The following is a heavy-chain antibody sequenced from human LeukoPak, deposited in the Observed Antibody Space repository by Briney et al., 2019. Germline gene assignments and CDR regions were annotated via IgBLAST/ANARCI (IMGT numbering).Heavy chain of an antibody. Sequence: GGSLRLSCAASGFTFSSYAMSWVRQAPGKGLEWVSSVRDRGDSTYYADSVKGRFTISRDTSKNTLYLQMNTLRAEDTAVYYCARTRSAWYYFDYWGQGTLVTVSS. CDR1: GFTFSSYA. CDR2: VRDRGDST. CDR3: ARTRSAWYYFDY. D-gene: IGHD6-19*01. V-gene: IGHV3-23*01. J-gene: IGHJ4*02.